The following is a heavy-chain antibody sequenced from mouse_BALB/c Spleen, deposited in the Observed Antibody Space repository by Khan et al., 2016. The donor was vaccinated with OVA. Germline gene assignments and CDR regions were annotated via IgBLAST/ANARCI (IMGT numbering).Heavy chain of an antibody. CDR2: IYPGDGDT. J-gene: IGHJ3*01. CDR1: GYTFSGSW. D-gene: IGHD1-1*01. Sequence: QVQLQQSGAELVRPGSSVKISCKASGYTFSGSWINWVKQRPGQGLEWIGQIYPGDGDTNYHGQFKGKATLTADKSSRTAYMQLRSLTPEDSAVYFCARYYGSRFAYWVQGTLVTVSA. CDR3: ARYYGSRFAY. V-gene: IGHV1-80*01.